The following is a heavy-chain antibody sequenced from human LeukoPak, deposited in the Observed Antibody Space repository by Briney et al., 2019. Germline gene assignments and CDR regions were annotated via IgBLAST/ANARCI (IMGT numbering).Heavy chain of an antibody. D-gene: IGHD3-22*01. Sequence: GGSLRLSCAASGFTFSSYEMNWVRQAPGKGLDWFSYISSSGSTIYYADSVKGRFTISRDNAKNSLYLQMNSLRAEDTAVYYCAREGNYYDSSGYYYGFDYWGQGTLVTVSS. CDR1: GFTFSSYE. J-gene: IGHJ4*02. CDR2: ISSSGSTI. CDR3: AREGNYYDSSGYYYGFDY. V-gene: IGHV3-48*03.